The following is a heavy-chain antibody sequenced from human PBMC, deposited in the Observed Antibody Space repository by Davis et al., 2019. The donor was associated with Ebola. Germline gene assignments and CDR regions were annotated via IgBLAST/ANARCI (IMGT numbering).Heavy chain of an antibody. CDR1: GGSFSGYY. D-gene: IGHD1-26*01. V-gene: IGHV4-34*01. CDR3: ARDRMPSIVGAKEGFDY. CDR2: INHSGST. Sequence: GSLRLSCAVYGGSFSGYYWSWIRQPPGKGLEWIGEINHSGSTNYNPSLKSRVTISVDTSKNQFSLKLSSVTAADTAVYYCARDRMPSIVGAKEGFDYWGQGTLVTVSS. J-gene: IGHJ4*02.